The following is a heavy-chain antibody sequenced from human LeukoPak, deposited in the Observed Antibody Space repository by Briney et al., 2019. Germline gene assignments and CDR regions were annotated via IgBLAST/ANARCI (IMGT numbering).Heavy chain of an antibody. D-gene: IGHD6-19*01. CDR2: ISSSSSTI. Sequence: PGGSLRLSCAASGFTFSSYSMNWVRQAPGKGLEWVSYISSSSSTIYYADSVKGRFTISRDSAKNSLYLQMNSLRAEDTAVYYCARISVAGTLGYWGQGTLVTVSS. V-gene: IGHV3-48*04. J-gene: IGHJ4*02. CDR3: ARISVAGTLGY. CDR1: GFTFSSYS.